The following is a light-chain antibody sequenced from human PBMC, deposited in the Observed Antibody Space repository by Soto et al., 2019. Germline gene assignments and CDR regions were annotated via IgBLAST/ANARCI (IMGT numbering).Light chain of an antibody. Sequence: IHITNSPSSVSTYLGYRVTMTCRASQGVGSWLAWYQQKPGKAPNLLIYATSSLQSGVPSRFSGSGSGTEFTLTINNLQPDDFATYYCQQYDGYSRTFGQGTKVDIK. CDR3: QQYDGYSRT. CDR1: QGVGSW. V-gene: IGKV1D-16*01. CDR2: ATS. J-gene: IGKJ1*01.